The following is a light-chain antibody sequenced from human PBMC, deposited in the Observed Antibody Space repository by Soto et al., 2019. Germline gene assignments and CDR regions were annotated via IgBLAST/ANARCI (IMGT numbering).Light chain of an antibody. V-gene: IGLV2-14*01. CDR3: SSYTSSSTLYV. CDR2: DVS. J-gene: IGLJ1*01. Sequence: LTQPASVSGSPGQSITISCTGTSSDVGGYNYVSWYQQHPGKAPKLMIYDVSNRPSGVSNRFPGSKSGNTASLTISGLQAEDEADYYCSSYTSSSTLYVFGTGTKVTVL. CDR1: SSDVGGYNY.